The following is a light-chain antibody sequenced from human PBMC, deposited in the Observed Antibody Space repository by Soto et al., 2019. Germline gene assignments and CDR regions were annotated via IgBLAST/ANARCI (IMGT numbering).Light chain of an antibody. V-gene: IGKV3-11*01. Sequence: EIVLTQSPATLSLSPGERASLSCRASQSISSYLPRYQQKPGQAPRRLIYGASNRATGIPARFSGSGFGKDFNLTIISREPEDFSVYYWQQRSDWSFGQGTKLETK. J-gene: IGKJ2*01. CDR1: QSISSY. CDR2: GAS. CDR3: QQRSDWS.